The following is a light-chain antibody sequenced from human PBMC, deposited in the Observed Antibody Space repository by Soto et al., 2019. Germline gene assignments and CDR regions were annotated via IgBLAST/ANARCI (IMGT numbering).Light chain of an antibody. CDR3: QQYGSSAWT. CDR1: QSVSSSY. V-gene: IGKV3-20*01. CDR2: GAS. J-gene: IGKJ1*01. Sequence: EVVLTQSPVTLSLSPGERATRSCRASQSVSSSYLAWYQQKPGQAPRLLIYGASSRATGIPDRFSGSGSGTDFPLTVSRLEPEDFAVYYCQQYGSSAWTFGQGIEVDIK.